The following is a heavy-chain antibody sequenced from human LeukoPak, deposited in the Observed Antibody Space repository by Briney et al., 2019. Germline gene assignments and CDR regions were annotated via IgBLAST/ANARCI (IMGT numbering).Heavy chain of an antibody. V-gene: IGHV3-21*04. CDR1: GFTFSSYS. CDR3: AREGGSFNWFDP. Sequence: GGSLRLSCAASGFTFSSYSMNGVRQAPGKGLEGVSSISSSSSYIYYADSVKGRFTISRDNAKNSLYLQMNSLRAEDTAVYYWAREGGSFNWFDPWGQGTLVTVSS. D-gene: IGHD1-26*01. CDR2: ISSSSSYI. J-gene: IGHJ5*02.